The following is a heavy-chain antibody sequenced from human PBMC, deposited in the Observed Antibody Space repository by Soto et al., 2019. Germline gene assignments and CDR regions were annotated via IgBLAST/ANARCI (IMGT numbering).Heavy chain of an antibody. CDR3: ASAHSGSYANVRAFDI. D-gene: IGHD1-26*01. CDR2: INPNSGGT. CDR1: GYTFTGYY. V-gene: IGHV1-2*04. J-gene: IGHJ3*02. Sequence: ASVKVSCKAAGYTFTGYYMHWVRQAPGQGLEWMGWINPNSGGTNYAQKFQGWVTMTRDTSISTAYMELSRLRSDDTAVYYCASAHSGSYANVRAFDIWGQGTMVTVSS.